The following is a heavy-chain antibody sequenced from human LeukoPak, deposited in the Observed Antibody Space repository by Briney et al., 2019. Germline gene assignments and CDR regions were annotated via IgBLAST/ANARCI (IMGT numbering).Heavy chain of an antibody. CDR2: INHSGST. D-gene: IGHD6-13*01. CDR1: GGSLSGYY. V-gene: IGHV4-34*01. J-gene: IGHJ5*02. CDR3: ARDKALYSSSWTP. Sequence: SETLSLTCAVYGGSLSGYYWSWIRQPPGKGLEWIGEINHSGSTNYNPSLKSRVTISVDTSKNQFSLKLSSVTAADTAVYYCARDKALYSSSWTPWGQGTLVTVSS.